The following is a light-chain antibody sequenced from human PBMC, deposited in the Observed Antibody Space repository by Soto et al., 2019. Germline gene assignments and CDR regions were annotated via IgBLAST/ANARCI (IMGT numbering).Light chain of an antibody. V-gene: IGKV3-20*01. CDR1: QSISSSY. Sequence: DIVLTQSPGTLSLSPGERATLSCRASQSISSSYLAWYQQKPGQAPRLLIYGASIRATGIPDRFSGSGSGKDFAFFSTRLAPEDFAVYYCQQYGSSLLTFGQGTTVEIK. CDR3: QQYGSSLLT. J-gene: IGKJ1*01. CDR2: GAS.